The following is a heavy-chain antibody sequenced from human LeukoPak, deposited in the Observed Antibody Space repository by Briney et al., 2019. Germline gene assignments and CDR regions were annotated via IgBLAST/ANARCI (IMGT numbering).Heavy chain of an antibody. CDR1: GFTFSSYA. CDR2: ISGSGGST. J-gene: IGHJ4*02. CDR3: AKRRYCDDINCRDFDC. V-gene: IGHV3-23*01. D-gene: IGHD2-15*01. Sequence: GGSLRLSCAASGFTFSSYAMSWVRQAPGKGLEWVSAISGSGGSTYYADSVKGRFTISRDNSKNTLYLQMNSLRAEDTAVYYCAKRRYCDDINCRDFDCWGQGTLVTVSS.